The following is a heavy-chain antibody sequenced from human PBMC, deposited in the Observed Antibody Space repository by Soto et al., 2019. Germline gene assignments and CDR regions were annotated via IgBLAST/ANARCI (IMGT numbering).Heavy chain of an antibody. CDR1: GFTFSSYG. D-gene: IGHD6-13*01. J-gene: IGHJ5*02. V-gene: IGHV3-33*01. CDR2: IWYDGSNK. Sequence: GGSLRLSCAASGFTFSSYGMHWVRQAPGKELEWVAVIWYDGSNKYYADSVKGRFTISRDNSKNTLYLQMNSLRAEDTAVYYCARASWSSSWYLWFDPWGQGTLVTVSS. CDR3: ARASWSSSWYLWFDP.